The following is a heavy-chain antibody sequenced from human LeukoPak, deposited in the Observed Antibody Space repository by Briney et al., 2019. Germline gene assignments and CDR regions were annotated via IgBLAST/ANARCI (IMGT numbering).Heavy chain of an antibody. V-gene: IGHV4-38-2*01. CDR1: GYSISSGYY. D-gene: IGHD3-3*01. CDR3: ARSGIWSLSRAFDI. CDR2: IYHSGST. J-gene: IGHJ3*02. Sequence: PSETLSLTCAVSGYSISSGYYWGWIRQPPGKGLEWIGSIYHSGSTYYNPSLKSRVTISVDTSKNQFSLKLSSVTAADTAVYYCARSGIWSLSRAFDIWGQGTMVTVSS.